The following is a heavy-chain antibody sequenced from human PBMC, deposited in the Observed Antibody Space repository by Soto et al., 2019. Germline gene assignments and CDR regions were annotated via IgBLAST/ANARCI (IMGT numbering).Heavy chain of an antibody. CDR1: GGTFSSYA. Sequence: ASVKVSCKASGGTFSSYAISWVRQAPGQGLEWMGGIIPIFGTANYAQKFQGRVTITADESTSTAYMELSSLRSEDTAVYYCARDLSGSYRPYYYGMDVWGQGTTVTVSS. J-gene: IGHJ6*02. V-gene: IGHV1-69*13. D-gene: IGHD3-16*02. CDR3: ARDLSGSYRPYYYGMDV. CDR2: IIPIFGTA.